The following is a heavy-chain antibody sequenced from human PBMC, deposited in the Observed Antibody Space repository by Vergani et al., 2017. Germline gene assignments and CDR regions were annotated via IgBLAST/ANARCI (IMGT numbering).Heavy chain of an antibody. CDR2: IIPIFGTA. CDR1: GGTFSSCA. CDR3: ARDHQVDGITMVRPGRGDAFDI. Sequence: QVQLVQSGAEVKKPGSSVKVSCKASGGTFSSCAISWVRQAPGQRLEWMGGIIPIFGTANYAQKFQGRVTITADESTSTAYMELSSLRSEDTAVYYCARDHQVDGITMVRPGRGDAFDIWGQGTMVTVSS. J-gene: IGHJ3*02. D-gene: IGHD3-10*01. V-gene: IGHV1-69*01.